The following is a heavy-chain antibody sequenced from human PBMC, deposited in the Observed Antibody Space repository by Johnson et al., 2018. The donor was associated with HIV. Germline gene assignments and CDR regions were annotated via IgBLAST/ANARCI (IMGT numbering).Heavy chain of an antibody. D-gene: IGHD2-21*02. V-gene: IGHV3-11*04. CDR1: GFTVSSNY. J-gene: IGHJ3*02. Sequence: QVQLVESGGGLIQPGGSLRLSCAASGFTVSSNYMSWIRQAPGKGLEWVSYISSSGTTIYYADSVKGRFIISRDNAKNSLYLQMNSLRAEDTAVYYCASRGVVVTAIPKFGAFDIWGQGTMVTVSS. CDR2: ISSSGTTI. CDR3: ASRGVVVTAIPKFGAFDI.